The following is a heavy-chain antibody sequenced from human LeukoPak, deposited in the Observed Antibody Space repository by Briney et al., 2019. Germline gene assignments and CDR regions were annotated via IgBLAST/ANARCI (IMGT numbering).Heavy chain of an antibody. J-gene: IGHJ4*02. CDR1: GFTFSNHW. V-gene: IGHV3-7*01. D-gene: IGHD4-17*01. Sequence: PGGSLRLSCAASGFTFSNHWMSWVRQAPGKGLEWVATIKKDGGQKDYVDSVKGRFTVSRDSARTSLYLQMNSLTAEDTAVYYCARDMTTVTYEDYWGQGTLVTVSS. CDR2: IKKDGGQK. CDR3: ARDMTTVTYEDY.